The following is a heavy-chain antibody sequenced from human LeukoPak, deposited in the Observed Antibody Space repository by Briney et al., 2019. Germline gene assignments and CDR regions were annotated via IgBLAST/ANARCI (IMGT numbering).Heavy chain of an antibody. CDR1: GGSISSGSYY. CDR2: IYTSGST. J-gene: IGHJ5*02. Sequence: SQTLSLTCTVSGGSISSGSYYWSWIRQPAGKGLEWIGRIYTSGSTNYNPSLKSRVTISVDTSKNQFSLKLSSVTAADTAVYYCARDQGYYDSSGYYDWFDPWGQGTLVTVSS. D-gene: IGHD3-22*01. CDR3: ARDQGYYDSSGYYDWFDP. V-gene: IGHV4-61*02.